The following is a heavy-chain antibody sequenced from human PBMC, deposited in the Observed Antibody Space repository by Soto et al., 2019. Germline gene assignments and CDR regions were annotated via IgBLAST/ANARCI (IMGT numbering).Heavy chain of an antibody. CDR2: IYPGDSDT. CDR1: GHSLTTYL. CDR3: ASHSSSWSTYGMDV. D-gene: IGHD6-13*01. V-gene: IGHV5-51*01. J-gene: IGHJ6*02. Sequence: ESLKLSCKRSGHSLTTYLNGWGRQMPGKGLEGRGIIYPGDSDTRYSPSFQGQVTISADKSISTAYLQWSSLKASDTAMYYCASHSSSWSTYGMDVWGQGTTVTVSS.